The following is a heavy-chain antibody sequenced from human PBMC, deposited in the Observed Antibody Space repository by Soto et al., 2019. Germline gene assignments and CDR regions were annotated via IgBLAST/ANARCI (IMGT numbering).Heavy chain of an antibody. CDR2: IYPGDSDT. J-gene: IGHJ6*02. CDR1: GYSFTSYW. V-gene: IGHV5-51*01. CDR3: ARHPRSSNYDYGMDV. Sequence: GESLKISCKGSGYSFTSYWIGWVRQMPGKGLEWMGIIYPGDSDTRYGPSFQGQVTISADKSISTAYLQWSSLKASDTAMYYCARHPRSSNYDYGMDVWGQGTTVTVSS. D-gene: IGHD6-19*01.